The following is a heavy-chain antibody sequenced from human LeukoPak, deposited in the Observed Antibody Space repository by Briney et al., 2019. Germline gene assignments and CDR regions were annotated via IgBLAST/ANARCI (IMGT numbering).Heavy chain of an antibody. V-gene: IGHV4-59*01. Sequence: SETLSLTCTVSGGSISTYYWSWFRQPPGKGLEWIGYIYYSGDTNYNPSLRSRVSISADTSRNQFSLELSSVTAADTAVYYCARFGSHGDLDYWGQGTLVTVSS. D-gene: IGHD4-17*01. CDR2: IYYSGDT. J-gene: IGHJ4*02. CDR1: GGSISTYY. CDR3: ARFGSHGDLDY.